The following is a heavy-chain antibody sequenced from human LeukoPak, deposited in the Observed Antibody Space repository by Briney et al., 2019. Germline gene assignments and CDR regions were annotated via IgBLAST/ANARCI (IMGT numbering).Heavy chain of an antibody. V-gene: IGHV4-31*03. D-gene: IGHD3-16*02. CDR1: GGSISSGGYY. CDR2: IYYSGST. CDR3: ARGSPYDYIWGSYRPHFFDY. Sequence: PSETLSLTCTVSGGSISSGGYYWRWIRQHPGKGLEWIGYIYYSGSTYYNPSLKSRVTISVDTSKNQFSLKLSSVTAADTAVYYGARGSPYDYIWGSYRPHFFDYWGQGTLVTVSS. J-gene: IGHJ4*02.